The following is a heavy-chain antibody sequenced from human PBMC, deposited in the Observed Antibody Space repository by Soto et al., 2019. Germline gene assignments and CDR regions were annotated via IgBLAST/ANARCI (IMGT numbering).Heavy chain of an antibody. CDR3: ARDPGFSSDY. D-gene: IGHD3-10*01. CDR1: GYTFTSYG. V-gene: IGHV1-18*01. Sequence: QVQLVQSVAEVKKPGDSVKVSCKASGYTFTSYGISWVRQAPGQGLEWMGWISAYNSYTNHAQQLQGRVTMTTHTSPSTAYMELRSVRSAEPAGEYCARDPGFSSDYWRQGTLVTVSA. J-gene: IGHJ4*02. CDR2: ISAYNSYT.